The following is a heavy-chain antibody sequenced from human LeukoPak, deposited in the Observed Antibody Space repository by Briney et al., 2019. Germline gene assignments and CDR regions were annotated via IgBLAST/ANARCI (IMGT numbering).Heavy chain of an antibody. V-gene: IGHV4-59*01. CDR1: DGSFSGSY. D-gene: IGHD3-10*01. J-gene: IGHJ4*02. CDR2: IYHNGIT. CDR3: AREANYYGSGSYFEGTFDY. Sequence: SETLSLTCAVYDGSFSGSYCTWIRQSPGKGLEWIGYIYHNGITNYNPSLKSRVTISIDTSKNEFSLKLTSVIAADTAVYFCAREANYYGSGSYFEGTFDYWGQGSLVTVSS.